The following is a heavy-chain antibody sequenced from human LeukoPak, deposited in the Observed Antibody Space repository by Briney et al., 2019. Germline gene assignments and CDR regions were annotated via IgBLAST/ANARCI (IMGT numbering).Heavy chain of an antibody. Sequence: GASVKVSCKASGGTFSSYAISWVRQAPGQGLEWMGGIIPIFGTANYAQKFQGRVTITADESTSTAYMELSSLRSEDTAVYYCARKDYGDYDPGATGYYYGMDVWGQGTTVTVSS. J-gene: IGHJ6*02. CDR2: IIPIFGTA. V-gene: IGHV1-69*13. D-gene: IGHD4-17*01. CDR3: ARKDYGDYDPGATGYYYGMDV. CDR1: GGTFSSYA.